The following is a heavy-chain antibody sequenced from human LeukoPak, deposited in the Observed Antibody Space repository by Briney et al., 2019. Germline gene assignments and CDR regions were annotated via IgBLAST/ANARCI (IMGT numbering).Heavy chain of an antibody. CDR3: ARQELAYGSGKGTFDI. CDR2: MYTSGST. CDR1: GGSISNYY. J-gene: IGHJ3*02. D-gene: IGHD3-10*01. Sequence: SETLSLTCTVSGGSISNYYWTWIRQPAGKGLEWIGRMYTSGSTLYNPSLKTRVTMSIDTPKNQFSLKLTSVTAADTAVYYCARQELAYGSGKGTFDIWGQGTMVTVSS. V-gene: IGHV4-4*07.